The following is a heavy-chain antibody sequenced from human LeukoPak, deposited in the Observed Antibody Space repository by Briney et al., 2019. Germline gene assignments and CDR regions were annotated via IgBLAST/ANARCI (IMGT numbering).Heavy chain of an antibody. D-gene: IGHD6-6*01. CDR1: GYTFTSYD. Sequence: ASAKVSCKASGYTFTSYDINWVRQATGQGLEWMGWMNPNSGNTGYAQKFQGRVTMTRNTSISTAYMELSSLRSEDTAVYYCARRGSSRKGYNWFDPWGQGTLVTVSS. V-gene: IGHV1-8*01. J-gene: IGHJ5*02. CDR2: MNPNSGNT. CDR3: ARRGSSRKGYNWFDP.